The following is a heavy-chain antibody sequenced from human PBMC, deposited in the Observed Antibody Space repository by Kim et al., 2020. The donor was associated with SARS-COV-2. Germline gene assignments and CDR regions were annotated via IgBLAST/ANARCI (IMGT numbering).Heavy chain of an antibody. CDR1: GDSISSSNYY. D-gene: IGHD3-16*01. J-gene: IGHJ4*02. Sequence: SETLSLTCTVSGDSISSSNYYWGWIRQPPGKGLEWIGSISYSGSTYYNPSLKSRVTISVDTSKNQFSLNLSSVTAADTAVYYCARRGFGYYWGQGTLVTVSS. CDR2: ISYSGST. V-gene: IGHV4-39*01. CDR3: ARRGFGYY.